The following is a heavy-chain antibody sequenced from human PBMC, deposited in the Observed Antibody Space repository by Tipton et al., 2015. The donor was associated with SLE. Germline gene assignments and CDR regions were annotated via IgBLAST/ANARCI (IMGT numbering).Heavy chain of an antibody. V-gene: IGHV3-30*19. CDR2: ISYDGSNK. CDR1: GFTFSSYG. J-gene: IGHJ4*02. D-gene: IGHD2-21*02. CDR3: AREGDWAGEVDY. Sequence: SLRLSCAASGFTFSSYGMYWVRQAPGKGLEWVAFISYDGSNKYYADSVKGRFTISRDNSKNTLYLQMNSLRAEDTAVYYCAREGDWAGEVDYWGQGTLVTVSS.